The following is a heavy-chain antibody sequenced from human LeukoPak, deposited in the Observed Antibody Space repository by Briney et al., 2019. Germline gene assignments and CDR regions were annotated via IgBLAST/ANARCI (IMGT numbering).Heavy chain of an antibody. J-gene: IGHJ4*02. CDR2: IRYDGSNK. CDR3: AKKSGKDGWELFEGCFDY. Sequence: GGSLRLSCAASGFTFSSYGMHWVRQAPGKGLEWVAFIRYDGSNKYYADSVKGRFTISRDNSKYTLYLQMNSLRAEDTAVYYCAKKSGKDGWELFEGCFDYWGQGSLVTVSS. V-gene: IGHV3-30*02. D-gene: IGHD3-10*01. CDR1: GFTFSSYG.